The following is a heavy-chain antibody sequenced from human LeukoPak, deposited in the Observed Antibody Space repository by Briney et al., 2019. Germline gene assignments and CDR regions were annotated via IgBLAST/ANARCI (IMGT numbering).Heavy chain of an antibody. CDR2: IYSGGNT. CDR3: ACHDRFDP. V-gene: IGHV3-53*01. J-gene: IGHJ5*02. CDR1: EFTVSSNY. Sequence: GGSLRLSCAASEFTVSSNYMSWVRQAPGKGLEWVSVIYSGGNTYYADSVKGRFTISRDNSKNTLYLQMNSLRAEDTAVYYCACHDRFDPWGQGTLVTVSS. D-gene: IGHD3-22*01.